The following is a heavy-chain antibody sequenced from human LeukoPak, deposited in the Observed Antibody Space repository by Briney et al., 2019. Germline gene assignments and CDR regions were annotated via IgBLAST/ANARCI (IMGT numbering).Heavy chain of an antibody. D-gene: IGHD1-26*01. J-gene: IGHJ4*02. Sequence: GGSLRLSCTASGFTFGDYAMSWVRQAPGKGLEWVGFIRSRDYGETTAYAASVKGRFSISRDDSKGIAYLQTNSLKTDDTAIYYCTKGIVTTDYWGQGTLVTVSS. CDR1: GFTFGDYA. CDR2: IRSRDYGETT. V-gene: IGHV3-49*04. CDR3: TKGIVTTDY.